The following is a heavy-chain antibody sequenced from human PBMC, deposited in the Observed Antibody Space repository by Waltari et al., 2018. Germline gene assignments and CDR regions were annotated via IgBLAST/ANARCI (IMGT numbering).Heavy chain of an antibody. CDR2: IRYDGSNK. CDR1: GFTFSSYG. V-gene: IGHV3-30*02. CDR3: AHLHGAGRVDY. D-gene: IGHD6-13*01. Sequence: QVQLVESGGGVVQPGGSLRLSCAASGFTFSSYGIPWVRQAPGKGLEWVAFIRYDGSNKYYADSVKGRFTISRDNSKNTLYLQMNSLRAEDTAVYYCAHLHGAGRVDYWGQGTLVTVSS. J-gene: IGHJ4*02.